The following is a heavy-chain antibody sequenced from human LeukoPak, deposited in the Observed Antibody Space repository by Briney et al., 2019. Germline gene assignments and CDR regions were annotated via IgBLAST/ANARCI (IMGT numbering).Heavy chain of an antibody. V-gene: IGHV3-23*01. D-gene: IGHD2-15*01. Sequence: GGSLRLSCATSGFTFSSYAMSWVRQAPGKGLEWVSAISGSGGSTYYADSVKGRFTISRDNSKNTLYLQMNSLRAEDTAVYYCAKDPVVVVVAADFDYWGQGTLVTVSS. CDR3: AKDPVVVVVAADFDY. J-gene: IGHJ4*02. CDR2: ISGSGGST. CDR1: GFTFSSYA.